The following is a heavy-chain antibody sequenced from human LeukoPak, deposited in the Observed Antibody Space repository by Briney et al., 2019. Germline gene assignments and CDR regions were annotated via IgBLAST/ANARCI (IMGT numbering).Heavy chain of an antibody. CDR3: ARGNHYCDSSGPIGNFDY. CDR2: INPNSGGT. V-gene: IGHV1-2*02. J-gene: IGHJ4*02. CDR1: GYTFTGYY. D-gene: IGHD3-22*01. Sequence: ASVKVSCKASGYTFTGYYMHWVRQAPGQGLEWMGWINPNSGGTNYAQKFQVRVTMTRDTSISTAYMELSRLRSDDTAVYYCARGNHYCDSSGPIGNFDYWGQGTLVTVSS.